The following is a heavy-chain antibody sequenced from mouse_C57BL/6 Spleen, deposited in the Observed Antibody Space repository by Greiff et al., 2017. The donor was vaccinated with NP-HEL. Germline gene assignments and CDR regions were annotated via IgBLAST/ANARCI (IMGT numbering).Heavy chain of an antibody. CDR3: ARGVGRRDYFDY. J-gene: IGHJ2*01. CDR1: GYTFTSYW. V-gene: IGHV1-52*01. Sequence: QVQLQQPGAELVRPGSSVKLSCKASGYTFTSYWMHWVKQRPIQGLEWIGNIDPSDSETHYNQKFKDKATLTVDKSSSTAYMQLSSLTSEDSAVEYCARGVGRRDYFDYWGQGTTLTVSS. D-gene: IGHD1-1*02. CDR2: IDPSDSET.